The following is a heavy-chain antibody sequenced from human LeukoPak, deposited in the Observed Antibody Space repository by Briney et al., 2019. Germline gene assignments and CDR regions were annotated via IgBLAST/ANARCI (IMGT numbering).Heavy chain of an antibody. Sequence: GASVKVSCKASGYTFTSYAMHWVRQAPGQRLEWMGWINAGNGNTKYSQKFQGRVTMTRNTSISTAYMELSSLRSEDTAVYYCTRETSSRYFDYWGQGTLVTVSS. CDR3: TRETSSRYFDY. CDR2: INAGNGNT. V-gene: IGHV1-3*01. J-gene: IGHJ4*02. CDR1: GYTFTSYA.